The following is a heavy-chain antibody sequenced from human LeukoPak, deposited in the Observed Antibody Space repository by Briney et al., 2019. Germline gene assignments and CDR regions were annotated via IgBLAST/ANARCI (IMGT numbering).Heavy chain of an antibody. CDR2: ISSSSSYI. CDR1: GFTFSSYS. CDR3: ARAHKGMVRGVGDY. V-gene: IGHV3-21*01. J-gene: IGHJ4*02. D-gene: IGHD3-10*01. Sequence: GGSLRLSCAASGFTFSSYSMNWVRQAPGKGLEWVSSISSSSSYIYYADSVKGRFTISRDNAKNSLYLQMNSLRAEDTAVYYCARAHKGMVRGVGDYWGQGTLVTVSS.